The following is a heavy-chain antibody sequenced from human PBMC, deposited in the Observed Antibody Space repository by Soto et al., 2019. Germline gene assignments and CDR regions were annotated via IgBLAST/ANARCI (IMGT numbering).Heavy chain of an antibody. CDR1: GFTFSSYA. V-gene: IGHV3-23*01. D-gene: IGHD6-13*01. CDR2: IRSTGAGT. Sequence: PGGSLRLSCAASGFTFSSYAMSWVRQAPGKGLEWVSGIRSTGAGTYYTDSVKGRFTISRDNSKNTLYLQMNSLRVEDTAIYYCAKEIGEVGTHLFDYWGQGTPVTVSS. CDR3: AKEIGEVGTHLFDY. J-gene: IGHJ4*02.